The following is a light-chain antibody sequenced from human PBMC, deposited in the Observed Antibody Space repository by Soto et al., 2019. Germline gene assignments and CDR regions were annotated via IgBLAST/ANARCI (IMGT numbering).Light chain of an antibody. CDR2: EVS. J-gene: IGLJ1*01. V-gene: IGLV2-14*03. CDR3: TSFAPGXIYV. Sequence: QSSLSQPASVSGSPGQPITISCSGTSSDICAGDYISWYLQQPGRAPKLIIYEVSHRLSGLYYRFYGSKSGNKASLTISGLQAEDEGDYYCTSFAPGXIYVVGRGTKVXV. CDR1: SSDICAGDY.